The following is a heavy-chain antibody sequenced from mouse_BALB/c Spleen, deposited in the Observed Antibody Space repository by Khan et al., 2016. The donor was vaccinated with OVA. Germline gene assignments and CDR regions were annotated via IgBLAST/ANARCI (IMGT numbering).Heavy chain of an antibody. V-gene: IGHV1S136*01. D-gene: IGHD1-1*01. CDR2: ISPNSDGS. Sequence: VRLQQSGPELVKPGASVKMSCKASGYTFTSYVMHWVKQKPGQGLEWIGYISPNSDGSKYNEKFRGKATLTSDKSSSTAYMELSSLTSEDSAVYCCVRVLCYYGSTDEGFAYWGQGTLVTVSA. J-gene: IGHJ3*01. CDR3: VRVLCYYGSTDEGFAY. CDR1: GYTFTSYV.